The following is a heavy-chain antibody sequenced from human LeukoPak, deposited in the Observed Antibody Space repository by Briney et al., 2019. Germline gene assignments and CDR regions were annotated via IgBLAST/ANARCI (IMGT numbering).Heavy chain of an antibody. CDR2: ISESGDTT. D-gene: IGHD5-12*01. CDR3: AKVARYSGYE. Sequence: QPGGSLRLTCAGSGSTFSNYAMNWVRQAPGKGLEWVSSISESGDTTDYADSVKGRFTISRDNSKNTLYLQMNSLRDEDTAVYYCAKVARYSGYEWGQGTLVTVSS. V-gene: IGHV3-23*01. CDR1: GSTFSNYA. J-gene: IGHJ4*02.